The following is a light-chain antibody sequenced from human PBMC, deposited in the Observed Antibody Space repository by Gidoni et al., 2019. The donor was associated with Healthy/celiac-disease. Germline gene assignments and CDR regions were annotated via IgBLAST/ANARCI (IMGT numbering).Light chain of an antibody. CDR1: QSVSSN. V-gene: IGKV3-15*01. CDR2: GAS. CDR3: QQYNNWSSFS. Sequence: EIGITQSPATLSVSPGERATLSCRASQSVSSNLAWYQQKPGQAPRLLIYGASTRATGIPARFSGSGSGTEFTLTISSLQSEDFAVYYCQQYNNWSSFSFGQGTKVEIK. J-gene: IGKJ1*01.